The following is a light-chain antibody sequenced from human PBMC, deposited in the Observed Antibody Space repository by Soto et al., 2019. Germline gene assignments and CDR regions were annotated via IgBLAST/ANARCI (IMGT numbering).Light chain of an antibody. CDR3: QHYDSYSCT. CDR2: DAS. Sequence: DIQLTQSPSTLSASVVNXVXXXXXASQSISSWLAWYQQKPGKAPKLLIYDASSLESGVPSRFSGSGSGTEFTLTISSLQTDDFATYYCQHYDSYSCTFGQGTKVDI. CDR1: QSISSW. J-gene: IGKJ1*01. V-gene: IGKV1-5*01.